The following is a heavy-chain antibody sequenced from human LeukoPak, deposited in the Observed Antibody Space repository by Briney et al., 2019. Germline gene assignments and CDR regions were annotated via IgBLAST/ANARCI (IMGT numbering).Heavy chain of an antibody. J-gene: IGHJ6*02. CDR1: GGSFSGHY. CDR2: INHSGST. CDR3: ARGHVGTVTTLFRWNHYYYGMDV. V-gene: IGHV4-34*01. D-gene: IGHD4-17*01. Sequence: PSETLSLTCAVYGGSFSGHYWSWIRQPPGKGLEWIGEINHSGSTNYNPSLKSRVTISVDTSKNQFSLKLSSVTAADTAVYYCARGHVGTVTTLFRWNHYYYGMDVWGQGTTVTVSS.